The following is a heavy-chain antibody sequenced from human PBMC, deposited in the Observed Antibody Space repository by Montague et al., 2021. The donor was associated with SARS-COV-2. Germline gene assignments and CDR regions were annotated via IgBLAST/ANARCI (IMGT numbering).Heavy chain of an antibody. V-gene: IGHV3-7*01. CDR3: ARGSYGSGTYYYYYGMDV. CDR2: IKQDGSEK. Sequence: SLRLSCAASGFTFSSYWMSWVRQAPGKGLEWVANIKQDGSEKYYVDSVKGRFTISRDNAKNSLYLQMNSLRAEDTAVYYCARGSYGSGTYYYYYGMDVWGQGTTVTVPS. D-gene: IGHD3-10*01. CDR1: GFTFSSYW. J-gene: IGHJ6*02.